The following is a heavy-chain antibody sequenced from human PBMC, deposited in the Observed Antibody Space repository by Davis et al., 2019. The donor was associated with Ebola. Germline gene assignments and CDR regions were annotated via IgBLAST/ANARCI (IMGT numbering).Heavy chain of an antibody. D-gene: IGHD1-26*01. J-gene: IGHJ4*02. CDR1: GLTFSSFG. Sequence: GGSLRLSCAASGLTFSSFGMHWVRQAPGKGLEWVALISYDGSNKYYADSVKGRFTISRDNSKNTLYLQMNSLRAEDTAVYYCAKEGGSYAPDYWGQGTLVTVSS. CDR2: ISYDGSNK. CDR3: AKEGGSYAPDY. V-gene: IGHV3-30*18.